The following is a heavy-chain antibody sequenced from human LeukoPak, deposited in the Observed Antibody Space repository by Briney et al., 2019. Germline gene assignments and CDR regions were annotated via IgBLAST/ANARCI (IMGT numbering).Heavy chain of an antibody. CDR2: IYYSGST. V-gene: IGHV4-39*07. D-gene: IGHD3-16*01. CDR3: AREGGLNHHFDY. Sequence: PSETLSLTCTVSGGSISSSSYYWGWIRQPPGKGLEWIGSIYYSGSTYYNPSLKSRVTISVDTSKNQFSLKLSSVTAADTAVYYCAREGGLNHHFDYWGQGTLVTVSS. CDR1: GGSISSSSYY. J-gene: IGHJ4*02.